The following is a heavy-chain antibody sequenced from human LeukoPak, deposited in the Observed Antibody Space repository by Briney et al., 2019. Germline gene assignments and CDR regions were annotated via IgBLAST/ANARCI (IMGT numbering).Heavy chain of an antibody. CDR2: ISSSSSYI. J-gene: IGHJ4*02. V-gene: IGHV3-21*01. CDR3: ARDLNYYDSSGYYYFDY. CDR1: GLTFSSYS. Sequence: PGGSLRLSCAASGLTFSSYSMNWVRQAPGKGLEWVSSISSSSSYIYYADSVKGRFTISKDNAKNSLYLQMNSLRAEDTAVYYCARDLNYYDSSGYYYFDYWGQGTLVTVSS. D-gene: IGHD3-22*01.